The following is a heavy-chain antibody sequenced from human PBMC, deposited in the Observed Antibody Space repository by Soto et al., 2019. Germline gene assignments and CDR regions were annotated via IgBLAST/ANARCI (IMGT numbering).Heavy chain of an antibody. CDR1: GYTFTSYY. Sequence: GASVKVSCKASGYTFTSYYMHWVRQAPGQGLEWMGIINPSGGSTSYAQKFQGRVTMTRDTSTSTVYMELSSLRSEDTAVYYCARAFYAPHSSGYYLIPEYWGQGTLVTVSS. CDR3: ARAFYAPHSSGYYLIPEY. J-gene: IGHJ4*02. CDR2: INPSGGST. D-gene: IGHD3-22*01. V-gene: IGHV1-46*01.